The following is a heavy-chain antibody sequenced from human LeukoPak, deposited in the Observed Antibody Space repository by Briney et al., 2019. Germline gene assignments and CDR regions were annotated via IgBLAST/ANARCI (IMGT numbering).Heavy chain of an antibody. CDR3: ARGRNGRLRYFDWLSPALDP. D-gene: IGHD3-9*01. Sequence: PSETLSLTCTVSGGSISSYYWSWIRQPPGKGLEWIGYIYYSGSTNYNPSLKSRVTISVDTSKNQFSLKLSSVTAADTAVYYCARGRNGRLRYFDWLSPALDPWAREPWSPSPQ. J-gene: IGHJ5*02. CDR1: GGSISSYY. V-gene: IGHV4-59*12. CDR2: IYYSGST.